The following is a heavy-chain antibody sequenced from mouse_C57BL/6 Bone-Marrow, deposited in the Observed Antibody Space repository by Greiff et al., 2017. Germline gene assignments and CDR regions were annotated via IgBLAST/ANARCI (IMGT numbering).Heavy chain of an antibody. CDR2: IFPGSGST. V-gene: IGHV1-75*01. CDR3: AKRFPYYGTACFDY. D-gene: IGHD1-1*02. J-gene: IGHJ2*01. Sequence: VQRVESGPELVKPGASVKISCKASGYTFTDYYINWVTQRPGQGLEWIGWIFPGSGSTYYNEKFKGKATLTVDKSSSTAYMLLSSLTSEDSAVYFCAKRFPYYGTACFDYWGQGTTLTDSS. CDR1: GYTFTDYY.